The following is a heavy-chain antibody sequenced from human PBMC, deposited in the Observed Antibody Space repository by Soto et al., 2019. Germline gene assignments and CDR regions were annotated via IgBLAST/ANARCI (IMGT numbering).Heavy chain of an antibody. Sequence: GGSLRLSCSASGFTFSVYAMHWVRQAPGKGLEWVAVISYDGSNKYYADSVKGRFTISRDNSKNTLYLQMNSLRAEDTAVYYCARGGIAVASYYFDYWGQGTLVTVSS. J-gene: IGHJ4*02. D-gene: IGHD6-19*01. CDR1: GFTFSVYA. CDR2: ISYDGSNK. V-gene: IGHV3-30-3*01. CDR3: ARGGIAVASYYFDY.